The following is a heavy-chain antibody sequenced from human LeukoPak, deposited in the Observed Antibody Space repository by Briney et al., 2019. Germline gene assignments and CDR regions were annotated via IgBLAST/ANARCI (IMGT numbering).Heavy chain of an antibody. CDR1: GDSIRTSKYY. CDR3: ARAVGSGSFQTYYYYMDV. D-gene: IGHD3-10*01. J-gene: IGHJ6*03. V-gene: IGHV4-39*07. Sequence: SETLSLTCTASGDSIRTSKYYWGWIRQPPGKGLEWIGIVYYSGSTYYSTSLKSRVTISVDTSKNQFSLKLSSVTAADTAVYYCARAVGSGSFQTYYYYMDVWGKGTTVTISS. CDR2: VYYSGST.